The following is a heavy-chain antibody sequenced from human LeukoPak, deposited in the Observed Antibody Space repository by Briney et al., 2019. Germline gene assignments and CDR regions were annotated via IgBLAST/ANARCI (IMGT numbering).Heavy chain of an antibody. J-gene: IGHJ4*02. D-gene: IGHD3-22*01. CDR1: GGSVSSGSYY. Sequence: KASETLSLTCTVSGGSVSSGSYYWSWIRQPPGKGLEWIGYIYYSGSTNYNPSLKRRVTISVDTSKNQFSLKLSSVTAADTAVYYCARDSGSYDYWGQGTLVTVSS. V-gene: IGHV4-61*01. CDR3: ARDSGSYDY. CDR2: IYYSGST.